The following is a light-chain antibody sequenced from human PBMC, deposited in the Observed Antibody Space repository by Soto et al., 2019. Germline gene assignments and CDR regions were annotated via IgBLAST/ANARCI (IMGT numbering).Light chain of an antibody. CDR2: DAY. CDR3: KKRGNRPT. Sequence: VLTQSPVPLSLSPGERATLSCRASQSFRGLLAWYQQKPGQAPRLLIYDAYNRATGLPARFSGSGSGTDFTLTISSLETEEFAVYYCKKRGNRPTSGQGHDWRL. J-gene: IGKJ5*01. CDR1: QSFRGL. V-gene: IGKV3-11*01.